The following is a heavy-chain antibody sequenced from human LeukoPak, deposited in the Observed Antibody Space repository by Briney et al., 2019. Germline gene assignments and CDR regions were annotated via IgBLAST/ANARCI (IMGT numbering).Heavy chain of an antibody. CDR1: GGSISSYY. V-gene: IGHV4-59*01. J-gene: IGHJ3*02. Sequence: SETLSLTCTVSGGSISSYYWSWIRQPPGKGLEWIGYIYYSGSTNYNLSLKSRVTISVDTSKSQFSLKLSSVTAADTAVYYCARDRKGRAFDIWGQGTMVTVSS. CDR2: IYYSGST. CDR3: ARDRKGRAFDI.